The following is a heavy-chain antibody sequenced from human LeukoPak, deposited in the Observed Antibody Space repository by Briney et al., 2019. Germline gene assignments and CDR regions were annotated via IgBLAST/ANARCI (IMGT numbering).Heavy chain of an antibody. V-gene: IGHV4-59*01. D-gene: IGHD6-13*01. CDR1: GDSISSYY. J-gene: IGHJ5*02. CDR2: IYYSGST. CDR3: ARVASAAADADNWFDP. Sequence: SETLSLTCTVSGDSISSYYWSWIRQPPGKGLEWIGYIYYSGSTNYNPSLKSRVTISVDTSKNQFSLKLSSVTAADTAVYYCARVASAAADADNWFDPWGQGTLVTVSS.